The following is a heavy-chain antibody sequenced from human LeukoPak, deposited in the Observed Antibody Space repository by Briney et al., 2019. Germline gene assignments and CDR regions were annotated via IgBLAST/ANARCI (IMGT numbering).Heavy chain of an antibody. CDR1: GYTFTSYG. Sequence: ASVKVSCKASGYTFTSYGISCVRQAPGQGLEWMGWISAYNGNTNYAQKLQGRVTMTTDTSTSTAYMELTSLRFDGMAVYYCARAEVVVVAATWFDPWGQGTLVTVSS. J-gene: IGHJ5*02. D-gene: IGHD2-15*01. V-gene: IGHV1-18*03. CDR3: ARAEVVVVAATWFDP. CDR2: ISAYNGNT.